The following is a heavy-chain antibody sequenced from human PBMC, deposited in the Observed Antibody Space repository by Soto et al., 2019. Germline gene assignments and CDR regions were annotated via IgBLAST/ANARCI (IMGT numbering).Heavy chain of an antibody. D-gene: IGHD3-22*01. V-gene: IGHV1-69*01. CDR2: IIPVFGTP. CDR1: GGTFSSFT. CDR3: ARDLENDSSGYLHEY. Sequence: QEQLVQSGAEVKKPGSSVKVSCKASGGTFSSFTINWVRQAPGQGLEWMGGIIPVFGTPNYAQKFQGRVTITADESTSTAYMELSSLRSEDTAVYYCARDLENDSSGYLHEYWGQGTLVTVSS. J-gene: IGHJ4*02.